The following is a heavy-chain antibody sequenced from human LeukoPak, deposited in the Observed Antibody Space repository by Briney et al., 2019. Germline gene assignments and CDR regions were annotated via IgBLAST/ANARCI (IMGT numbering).Heavy chain of an antibody. D-gene: IGHD1-1*01. CDR3: ARGSNWNSYDY. J-gene: IGHJ4*02. V-gene: IGHV4-61*02. CDR2: VYTSGRT. CDR1: RGSISSAGYY. Sequence: SETLSLTCTVSRGSISSAGYYWSWNRQPAGKGLEWIGRVYTSGRTNYIPSLKSRVTISLDTSNKQFSLKLSSVTAADTAVYYCARGSNWNSYDYWGQGTLVTVSS.